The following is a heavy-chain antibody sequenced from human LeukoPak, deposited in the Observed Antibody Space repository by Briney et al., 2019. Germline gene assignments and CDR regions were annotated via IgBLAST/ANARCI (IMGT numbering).Heavy chain of an antibody. Sequence: GGSLRLSCVASGFAVGSNYMSWVRQAPGKGLEWVSLIYSGGAIRYADSVKGRFTISRDSSKNTLYLQMNSLRAEDTAVYYCAKGNSGWYYFDYWGQGTLVTVSS. CDR3: AKGNSGWYYFDY. CDR1: GFAVGSNY. J-gene: IGHJ4*02. CDR2: IYSGGAI. V-gene: IGHV3-53*01. D-gene: IGHD6-19*01.